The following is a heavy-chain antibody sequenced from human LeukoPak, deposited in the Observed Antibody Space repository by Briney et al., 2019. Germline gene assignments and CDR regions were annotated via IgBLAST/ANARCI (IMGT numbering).Heavy chain of an antibody. CDR1: GYSFTSYW. CDR3: ARGGRVVIIPFDY. J-gene: IGHJ4*02. D-gene: IGHD3-3*01. V-gene: IGHV5-51*01. Sequence: GESLKISCKGSGYSFTSYWIGWLRQMPGKGLEWMGIIYPGDSDTRYSPSFQGQVTISADKSISTAYLQWSSLKASDTVMYYCARGGRVVIIPFDYWGQGTLVTVSS. CDR2: IYPGDSDT.